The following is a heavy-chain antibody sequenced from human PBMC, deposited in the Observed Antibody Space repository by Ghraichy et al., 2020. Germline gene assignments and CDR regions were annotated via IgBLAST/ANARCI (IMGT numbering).Heavy chain of an antibody. Sequence: GESLNISCAVSGFTFSSYAMSWVRQAPGKGLEWVSDITTATTYYADSVKGRFTISRDNSKNALYLQMNSLRGEDTAVYYCAKRLPYYFDYWGQGTLVTVSS. CDR1: GFTFSSYA. CDR2: ITTATT. J-gene: IGHJ4*02. D-gene: IGHD4-11*01. V-gene: IGHV3-23*01. CDR3: AKRLPYYFDY.